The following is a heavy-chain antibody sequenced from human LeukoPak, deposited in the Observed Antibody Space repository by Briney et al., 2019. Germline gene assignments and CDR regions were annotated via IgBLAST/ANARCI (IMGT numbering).Heavy chain of an antibody. V-gene: IGHV3-9*01. Sequence: GGSLRLSCAASGFTFDDYAMHWVRQAPGKGLQWVSGINWNSGSAGYADSVKGRFTISRDNGKNSVYLQMDRLRVEDTALYYCVKDVSAGTYTDREHYFDYWGQGTLVTVSS. CDR2: INWNSGSA. CDR3: VKDVSAGTYTDREHYFDY. CDR1: GFTFDDYA. D-gene: IGHD1-26*01. J-gene: IGHJ4*02.